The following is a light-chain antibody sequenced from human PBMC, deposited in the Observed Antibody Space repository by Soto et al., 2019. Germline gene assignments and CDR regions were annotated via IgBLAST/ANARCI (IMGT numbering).Light chain of an antibody. CDR3: QQYNNWPPCT. CDR1: QNIRNN. V-gene: IGKV3-15*01. Sequence: EVVMTQSPATLSVSPGERATLSCRASQNIRNNLAWYQQKPGQAPRLLIYETSARATGIPVRFSGSGSGTEFTLTISILQSEDSAVYYCQQYNNWPPCTFCQGTKVEIK. CDR2: ETS. J-gene: IGKJ1*01.